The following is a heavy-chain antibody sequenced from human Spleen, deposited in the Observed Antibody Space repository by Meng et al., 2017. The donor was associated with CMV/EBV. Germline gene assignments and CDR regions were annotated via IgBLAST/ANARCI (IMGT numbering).Heavy chain of an antibody. Sequence: GESLKISCAASGFTFSSYWMSWVRQAPGKGLEWVSTISGGGTVTYYADSVKGRFTISTANSKNTLYLHMSSLRADDTAVYFCAGADNWNYLDYWGQGTLVTVSS. V-gene: IGHV3-23*01. CDR2: ISGGGTVT. J-gene: IGHJ4*02. CDR3: AGADNWNYLDY. D-gene: IGHD1-20*01. CDR1: GFTFSSYW.